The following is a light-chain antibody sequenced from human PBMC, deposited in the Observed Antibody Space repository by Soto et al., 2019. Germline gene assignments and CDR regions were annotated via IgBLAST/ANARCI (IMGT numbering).Light chain of an antibody. CDR3: QQLNSYPPL. CDR2: DAY. CDR1: QSVSSRY. V-gene: IGKV3-20*01. Sequence: IVLTSSPGTLSFSPRDRANLSCSSSQSVSSRYLAWYQQKPGQAPRPLIYDAYNRATGIPPRFSGSGSGTEFTLTISCLQSEDFATYYCQQLNSYPPLFGQGTRLEI. J-gene: IGKJ5*01.